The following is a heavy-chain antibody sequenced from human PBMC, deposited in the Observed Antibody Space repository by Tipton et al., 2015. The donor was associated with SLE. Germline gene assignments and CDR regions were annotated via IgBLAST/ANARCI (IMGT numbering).Heavy chain of an antibody. CDR3: ARDEALGYFDS. J-gene: IGHJ4*02. D-gene: IGHD7-27*01. V-gene: IGHV4-59*01. CDR1: SGSIDTAY. CDR2: IFYSGST. Sequence: TLSLTCAVSSGSIDTAYWSWIRQPPGKGLEWIGYIFYSGSTDYNPSLKSRVTMSIDTSKSQFSLKLSSVTAADTAVYYCARDEALGYFDSWGLGTLVTVSS.